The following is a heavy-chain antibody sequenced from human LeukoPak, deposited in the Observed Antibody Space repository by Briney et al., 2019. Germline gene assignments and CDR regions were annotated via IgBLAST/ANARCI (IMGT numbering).Heavy chain of an antibody. J-gene: IGHJ4*02. CDR1: GFTFNNAW. V-gene: IGHV3-15*01. D-gene: IGHD3-10*01. CDR2: IKSKTDGGTT. Sequence: GGSLRLSCAASGFTFNNAWMSWVRQAPGKGLEWIGRIKSKTDGGTTDYAAPVKGRFTISRDDSKTTLYLQMNSLRSDDTAVYCCARLGDGSGRAPFDYWGQGTLVTVSS. CDR3: ARLGDGSGRAPFDY.